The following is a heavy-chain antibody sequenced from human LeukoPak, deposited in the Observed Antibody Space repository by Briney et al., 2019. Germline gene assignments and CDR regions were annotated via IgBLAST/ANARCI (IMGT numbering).Heavy chain of an antibody. CDR2: INHSGST. V-gene: IGHV4-39*07. Sequence: SETLSLTCTVSGGSICSGDNYWSWIRQPPGKGLEWVGEINHSGSTNYNPSLKSRVTISVDTSKNQFSLKLSSVTAADTAVYYCARESMVRGYNWFDPWGQGTLVTVSS. CDR3: ARESMVRGYNWFDP. CDR1: GGSICSGDNY. J-gene: IGHJ5*02. D-gene: IGHD3-10*01.